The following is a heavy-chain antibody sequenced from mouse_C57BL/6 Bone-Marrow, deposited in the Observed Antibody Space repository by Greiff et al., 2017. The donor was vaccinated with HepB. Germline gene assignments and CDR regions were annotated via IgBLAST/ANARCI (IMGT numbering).Heavy chain of an antibody. D-gene: IGHD2-3*01. CDR2: IDPENGDT. CDR3: TTCGDGYPY. J-gene: IGHJ2*01. Sequence: EVQLVESGAELVRPGASVKLSCTASGFNIKDDYMHWVKQRPEQGLEWIGWIDPENGDTEYASKFQGKATITADTSSNTAYLQLSSLTSEDTAVYYCTTCGDGYPYWGQGTTLTVSS. CDR1: GFNIKDDY. V-gene: IGHV14-4*01.